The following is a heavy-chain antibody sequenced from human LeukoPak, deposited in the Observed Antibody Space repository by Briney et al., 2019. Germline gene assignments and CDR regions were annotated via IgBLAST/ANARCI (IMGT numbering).Heavy chain of an antibody. J-gene: IGHJ2*01. CDR1: GGSISSSNW. V-gene: IGHV4-4*02. D-gene: IGHD7-27*01. Sequence: SETLSLTCAVSGGSISSSNWWSWVRQPPGKGLEWIGEIYHSGSTNYNPSLKSRVTISVDKSKNQFSLKLSSVTAADTAVYYCARDLGISPSYWYFDLWGRGTLVTVSS. CDR3: ARDLGISPSYWYFDL. CDR2: IYHSGST.